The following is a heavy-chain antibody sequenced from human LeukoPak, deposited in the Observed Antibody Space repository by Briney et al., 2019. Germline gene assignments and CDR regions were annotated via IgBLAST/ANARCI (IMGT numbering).Heavy chain of an antibody. D-gene: IGHD6-13*01. V-gene: IGHV1-8*01. CDR2: MNPNSGNT. Sequence: ASVKVSCKASGYTFTSYDINWVRQATGQGLEWMGWMNPNSGNTGYAQKFQGRVTMTRNTSISTAYMELSSLRSEDTAVYYCAAAAGREGYAFDIWGQGTMVTVSS. CDR3: AAAAGREGYAFDI. CDR1: GYTFTSYD. J-gene: IGHJ3*02.